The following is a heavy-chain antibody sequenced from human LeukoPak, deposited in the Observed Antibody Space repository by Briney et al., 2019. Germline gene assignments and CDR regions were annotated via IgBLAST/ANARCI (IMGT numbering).Heavy chain of an antibody. Sequence: PSETLSLTCTVSGYSISSGYYWGWIRQPPGKGLEWIGSMYHSGSTYYNPSLKSRVTISVDTSKNQFSLKLSSVTAADTAVYYCAGGIAASYYYYYMDVWGKGTTVTISS. J-gene: IGHJ6*03. CDR1: GYSISSGYY. V-gene: IGHV4-38-2*02. D-gene: IGHD6-13*01. CDR3: AGGIAASYYYYYMDV. CDR2: MYHSGST.